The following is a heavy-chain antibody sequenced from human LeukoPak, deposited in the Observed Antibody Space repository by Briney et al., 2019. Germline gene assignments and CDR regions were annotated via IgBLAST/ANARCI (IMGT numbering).Heavy chain of an antibody. CDR2: IYYSGST. D-gene: IGHD3-10*01. J-gene: IGHJ5*02. CDR3: ASQRITMVRGVVRTTWFDP. Sequence: SETLSLTCTVSGGSISSSSYYWGWIRQPPGKGLEWIGSIYYSGSTYYNPSLKSRVTISVDTSKNQFSLRLTSVTAADTAVYYCASQRITMVRGVVRTTWFDPWGQGTLVTVSS. V-gene: IGHV4-39*07. CDR1: GGSISSSSYY.